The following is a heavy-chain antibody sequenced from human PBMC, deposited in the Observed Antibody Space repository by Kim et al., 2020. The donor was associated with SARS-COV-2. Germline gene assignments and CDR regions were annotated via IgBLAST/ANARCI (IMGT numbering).Heavy chain of an antibody. CDR2: ISDDANNK. D-gene: IGHD2-2*01. V-gene: IGHV3-30*04. J-gene: IGHJ3*02. CDR3: ARGGFSSTWSIGEAFDI. Sequence: GGSLRLSCAASGLTFSDFAFHWVRQASGKGLEWVAVISDDANNKYDAESVKGRFTISRDNSKNTLYLQMNSLRADDTAVYYCARGGFSSTWSIGEAFDIWGQGTMVSVSS. CDR1: GLTFSDFA.